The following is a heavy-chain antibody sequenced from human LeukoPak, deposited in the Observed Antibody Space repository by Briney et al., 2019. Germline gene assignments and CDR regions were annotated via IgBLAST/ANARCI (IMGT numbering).Heavy chain of an antibody. CDR1: GGSISSYY. CDR3: ARHGKTPEYFWSGIDAFDI. Sequence: SETLSLTCTVSGGSISSYYWSWIRQPPGKGLEWIGYIYYSGSTNYNPSLKSRVTISVDTSKNQFSLKLSSVTAADTAVHYCARHGKTPEYFWSGIDAFDIWGQGTMVTVSS. D-gene: IGHD3-3*01. V-gene: IGHV4-59*08. J-gene: IGHJ3*02. CDR2: IYYSGST.